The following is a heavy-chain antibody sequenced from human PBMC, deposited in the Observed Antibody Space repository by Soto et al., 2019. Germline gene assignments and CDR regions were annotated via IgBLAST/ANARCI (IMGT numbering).Heavy chain of an antibody. CDR2: MYNTGST. CDR3: ARDLWGYCGTDCYPLDV. V-gene: IGHV4-59*01. Sequence: PSETLSLTCTVSSGSNSAYYWSWIRQPPGKGLEWIGYMYNTGSTVYNPSLKSRVTISVDTSKNQFSLKLNAVTAADTAVYYCARDLWGYCGTDCYPLDVWGQGTTVTVSS. J-gene: IGHJ6*02. CDR1: SGSNSAYY. D-gene: IGHD2-21*02.